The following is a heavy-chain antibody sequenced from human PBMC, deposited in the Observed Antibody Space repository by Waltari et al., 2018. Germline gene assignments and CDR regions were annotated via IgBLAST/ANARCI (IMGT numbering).Heavy chain of an antibody. CDR2: IYYSGST. CDR1: GGSISSYY. J-gene: IGHJ2*01. CDR3: ARVRYYYDSSGPWYFDL. V-gene: IGHV4-59*01. Sequence: QVQLQESGPGLVKPSETLSLTCTVSGGSISSYYWSWIRQPPGKGLEWIGYIYYSGSTNYNPSLKSRVTISVDTSKNQFSLKLSSVTAADTAVYYCARVRYYYDSSGPWYFDLWGRGTLVTVSS. D-gene: IGHD3-22*01.